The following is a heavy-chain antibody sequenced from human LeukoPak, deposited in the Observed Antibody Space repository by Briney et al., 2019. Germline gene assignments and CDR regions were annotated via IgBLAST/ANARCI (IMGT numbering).Heavy chain of an antibody. CDR1: GGTFSSYA. CDR2: INPSGGST. J-gene: IGHJ5*02. CDR3: ARERPPPRIYGSGSYARWFDP. Sequence: ASVKVSCKASGGTFSSYAISWVRQAPGQGLEWMGIINPSGGSTSYAQKFQGRVTMTRDTSTSTVYMELSSLRSEDTAVYYCARERPPPRIYGSGSYARWFDPWGQGTLVTVSS. V-gene: IGHV1-46*01. D-gene: IGHD3-10*01.